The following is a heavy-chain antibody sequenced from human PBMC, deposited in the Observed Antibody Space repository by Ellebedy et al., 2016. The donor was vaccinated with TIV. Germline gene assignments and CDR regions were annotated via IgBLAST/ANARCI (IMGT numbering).Heavy chain of an antibody. CDR3: VRQGAQPLDY. D-gene: IGHD1-14*01. J-gene: IGHJ4*02. CDR2: IYPGDPVPGDSDT. Sequence: GESLKISCKGSGYSFTSYWIGWVRQMPGKGLEWMGFIYPGDPVPGDSDTRYSLSFRGQVTISADKSINTAYLQWSSLKASDTAMYYCVRQGAQPLDYWGQGTLVTVSS. V-gene: IGHV5-51*01. CDR1: GYSFTSYW.